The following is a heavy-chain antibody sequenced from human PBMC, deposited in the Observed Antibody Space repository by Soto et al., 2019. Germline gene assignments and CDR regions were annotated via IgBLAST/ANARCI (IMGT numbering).Heavy chain of an antibody. CDR1: GYTFTGYY. V-gene: IGHV1-2*02. J-gene: IGHJ4*02. CDR2: INPNSGGT. CDR3: AIAVASLGYFDY. D-gene: IGHD5-12*01. Sequence: VSVKVSCKASGYTFTGYYMHWVRQAPGQGLEWMGWINPNSGGTNYAQKFQGRVTMTRDTSISTAYMELSRLRSDDTAVYYCAIAVASLGYFDYWGQGTLVTVSS.